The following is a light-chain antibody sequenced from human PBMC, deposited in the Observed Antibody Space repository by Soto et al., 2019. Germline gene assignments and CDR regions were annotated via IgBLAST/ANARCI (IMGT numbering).Light chain of an antibody. V-gene: IGKV4-1*01. CDR3: QQYYSTPLT. CDR1: QGVLYSSNNKNY. J-gene: IGKJ4*01. Sequence: DIVMTQSPDSLAVSLGERATINCKSSQGVLYSSNNKNYLAWYQQKPGQPPKLLIYWASTRESGVPDRFSGSGSGTDFTLTINSLQAEDVAVYYCQQYYSTPLTFGGGTKVEIK. CDR2: WAS.